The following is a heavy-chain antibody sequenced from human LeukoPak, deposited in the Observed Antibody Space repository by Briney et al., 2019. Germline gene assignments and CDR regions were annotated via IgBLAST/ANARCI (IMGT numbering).Heavy chain of an antibody. CDR2: IYPGDSDT. Sequence: GESLKISCKGSGYTFTSFWIGWVRQMPGKGLEWMGIIYPGDSDTRYSPSFQGQVTISADKSISTAYLQWNSLKASDTAIYYCARLTTGHLDYWGQGTLVTVSS. V-gene: IGHV5-51*01. CDR3: ARLTTGHLDY. CDR1: GYTFTSFW. J-gene: IGHJ4*02. D-gene: IGHD1-1*01.